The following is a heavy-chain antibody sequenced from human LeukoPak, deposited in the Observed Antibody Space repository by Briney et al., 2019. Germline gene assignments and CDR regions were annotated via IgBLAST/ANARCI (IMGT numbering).Heavy chain of an antibody. D-gene: IGHD3-10*01. CDR1: GGSISSSNW. J-gene: IGHJ3*02. CDR3: ARTAGGAFDI. V-gene: IGHV4-61*01. CDR2: IYYSGST. Sequence: SGTLSLTCAVSGGSISSSNWWSWIRQPPGKGLEWIGYIYYSGSTNYNPSLKSRVTISVDTSKNQFSLRLSSVTAADTAVYYCARTAGGAFDIWGQGTMVTVSS.